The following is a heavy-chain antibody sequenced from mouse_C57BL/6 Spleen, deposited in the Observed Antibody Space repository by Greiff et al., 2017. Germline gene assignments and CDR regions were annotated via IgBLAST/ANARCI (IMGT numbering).Heavy chain of an antibody. D-gene: IGHD2-3*01. CDR3: ARLGGYYFY. J-gene: IGHJ2*01. V-gene: IGHV1-61*01. Sequence: QVQLQQPGAELVRPGSSVKLSCKASGYTFTSYWMDWVKQRPGQGLEWIGNIYPSDSETHYNQKFKDKATLTVDKSSSTAYMQLSSLTSEDSAVYYGARLGGYYFYWGQGTTLTVSS. CDR2: IYPSDSET. CDR1: GYTFTSYW.